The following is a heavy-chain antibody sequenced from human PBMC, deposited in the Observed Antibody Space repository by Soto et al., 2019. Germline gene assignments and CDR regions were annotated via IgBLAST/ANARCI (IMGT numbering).Heavy chain of an antibody. V-gene: IGHV3-21*01. Sequence: EVQLVESGGGLVKPGGSLRLSCAASEFTLRDFTMNWVRQAPGKGLEWVSSITGSSTYIYYADSVKGRFTISRDNAKNSLYLQMNSLRAEDTAVYYCARDRGCIGGICLVLNGLDVWGQGTTVTVSS. CDR3: ARDRGCIGGICLVLNGLDV. CDR2: ITGSSTYI. D-gene: IGHD2-15*01. J-gene: IGHJ6*02. CDR1: EFTLRDFT.